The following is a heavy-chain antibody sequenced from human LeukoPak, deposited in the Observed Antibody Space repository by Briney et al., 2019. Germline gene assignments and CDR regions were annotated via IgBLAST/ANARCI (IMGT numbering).Heavy chain of an antibody. CDR2: ISYDGSNK. CDR1: GFTFSSYG. J-gene: IGHJ6*02. V-gene: IGHV3-30*18. CDR3: AKDLYYDILTGWDYYYGMDV. D-gene: IGHD3-9*01. Sequence: PGRSLRLSCAASGFTFSSYGMHWVRQAPGKGLEWVAVISYDGSNKYHADSVKGRFTISRDNSKNTLYLQMNSLRAEDTAVYYCAKDLYYDILTGWDYYYGMDVWGQGTTDTVSS.